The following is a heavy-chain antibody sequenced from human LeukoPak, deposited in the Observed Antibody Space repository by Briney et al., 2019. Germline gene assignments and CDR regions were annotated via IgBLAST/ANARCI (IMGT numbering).Heavy chain of an antibody. D-gene: IGHD1-1*01. V-gene: IGHV1-46*01. CDR1: GYTFTGYY. J-gene: IGHJ4*02. CDR2: INPSGGST. CDR3: ASGAGTTGTTSFAY. Sequence: ASVKVSCKASGYTFTGYYMHWVRQAPGQGLEWMGIINPSGGSTSYAQKFQGRVTMTIDTSTSTLYVELSSLRSEDTAVYYCASGAGTTGTTSFAYWGQGTLVTVSS.